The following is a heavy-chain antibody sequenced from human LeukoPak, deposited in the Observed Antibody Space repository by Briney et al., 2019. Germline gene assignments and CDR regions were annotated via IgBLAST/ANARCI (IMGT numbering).Heavy chain of an antibody. CDR1: GGSISSGSYY. CDR2: IYASGST. D-gene: IGHD5-24*01. CDR3: ARGMATINFDY. Sequence: SETLSLTCTVSGGSISSGSYYWSWIRQPAGKGLEWIGRIYASGSTNYNPSLKSRVTISVDTYKNQFTLKLSSGTAADTAVYYCARGMATINFDYWGQGTLVTVSS. J-gene: IGHJ4*02. V-gene: IGHV4-61*02.